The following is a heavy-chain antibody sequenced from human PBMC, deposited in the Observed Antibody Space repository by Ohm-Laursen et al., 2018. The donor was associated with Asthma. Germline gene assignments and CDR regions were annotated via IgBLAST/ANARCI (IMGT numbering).Heavy chain of an antibody. V-gene: IGHV3-53*01. J-gene: IGHJ6*02. Sequence: SLRLSCAASGFTVSNTYMSWVRQAPGRGLEWVSIIYSDGSTYYADPVKGRFTISRDYSKNTLYLQMNSLRAEDTAVYYCVRDGGIAARHYFGMDVWGQGTTVTVSS. CDR1: GFTVSNTY. CDR3: VRDGGIAARHYFGMDV. CDR2: IYSDGST. D-gene: IGHD6-6*01.